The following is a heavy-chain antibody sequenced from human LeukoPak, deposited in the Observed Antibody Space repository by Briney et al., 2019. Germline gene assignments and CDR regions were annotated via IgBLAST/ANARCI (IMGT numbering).Heavy chain of an antibody. D-gene: IGHD3-3*01. CDR2: ISSSSYI. J-gene: IGHJ4*02. CDR3: ARDLITIFGVVTFHIPLFDC. CDR1: GFTFSSYS. Sequence: PGGSLTLSCVASGFTFSSYSMNWVRQAAGKGLEWVSSISSSSYIYYADSVKGGFTISRDNAKNSLYLQMNSLRAEDTAVYYCARDLITIFGVVTFHIPLFDCWGQGTLVTVSS. V-gene: IGHV3-21*01.